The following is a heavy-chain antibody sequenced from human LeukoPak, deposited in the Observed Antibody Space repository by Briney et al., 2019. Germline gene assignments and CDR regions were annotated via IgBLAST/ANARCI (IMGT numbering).Heavy chain of an antibody. CDR3: AKDRWSYGKTPLIDY. V-gene: IGHV3-9*01. CDR2: ISWNSGSI. J-gene: IGHJ4*02. CDR1: GFTFDDYA. Sequence: PGRSLRLSCAASGFTFDDYAMHWVRQAPGKGLEWVSGISWNSGSIGYADSVKGRFTISRDNAKNSLYLQMNSLRAEDTALYYCAKDRWSYGKTPLIDYWGQGTLVTVSS. D-gene: IGHD1-14*01.